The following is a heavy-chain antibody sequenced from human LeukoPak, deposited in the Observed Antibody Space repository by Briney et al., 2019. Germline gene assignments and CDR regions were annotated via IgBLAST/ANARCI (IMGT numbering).Heavy chain of an antibody. CDR3: AREGAGGFWSAFDI. D-gene: IGHD3-3*01. V-gene: IGHV1-69*13. CDR2: IIPIFGTA. J-gene: IGHJ3*02. Sequence: LEASVKVSCKASGGTFSSYAISWVRQAPGQGLEWMGGIIPIFGTANYAQKFQGRVTITADESTSTAYMEPSSLRSEDTAVYYCAREGAGGFWSAFDIWGQGTMVTVSS. CDR1: GGTFSSYA.